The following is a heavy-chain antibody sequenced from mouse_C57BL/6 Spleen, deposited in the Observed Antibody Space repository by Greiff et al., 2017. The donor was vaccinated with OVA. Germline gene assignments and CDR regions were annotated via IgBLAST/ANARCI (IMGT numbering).Heavy chain of an antibody. CDR2: IYPGSGST. V-gene: IGHV1-55*01. J-gene: IGHJ2*01. CDR1: GYTFTSYW. Sequence: QVQLQQPGAELVKPGASVKMSCKASGYTFTSYWITWVKQRPGQGLEWIGDIYPGSGSTNYNEKFKSKATLTVDTSSSTAFMQLNSLTSEDSAVYYCAYLTRTSALDYWGQGTTLTVSS. CDR3: AYLTRTSALDY. D-gene: IGHD1-1*01.